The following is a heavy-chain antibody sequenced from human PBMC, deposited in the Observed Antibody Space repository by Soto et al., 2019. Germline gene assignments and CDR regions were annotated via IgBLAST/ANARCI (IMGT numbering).Heavy chain of an antibody. J-gene: IGHJ3*02. CDR3: ARGGRAVAGKAFDI. CDR1: GYPFTSYG. V-gene: IGHV1-18*01. CDR2: ISAYNGNT. D-gene: IGHD6-19*01. Sequence: DSVQVSCTASGYPFTSYGISWVRQAPGQGLEWMGWISAYNGNTNYAQKLQGRVTMTTDTSTSTAYMELRSLRSDDTAVYYCARGGRAVAGKAFDIWGQGKMVTV.